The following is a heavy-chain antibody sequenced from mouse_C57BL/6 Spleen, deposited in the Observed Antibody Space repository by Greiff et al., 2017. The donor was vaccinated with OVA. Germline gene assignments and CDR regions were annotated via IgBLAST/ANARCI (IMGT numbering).Heavy chain of an antibody. V-gene: IGHV5-17*01. CDR3: ARTYDGYYGAMDY. CDR2: ISSGGSTI. J-gene: IGHJ4*01. Sequence: EVQGVESGGGLVKPGGSLKLSCAASGFTFSDYGMHWVRQAPEKGLEWVAYISSGGSTIYYADTVKGRFTISRDNAKNTLFLQMTSLRSEDTDVYYCARTYDGYYGAMDYWGQGTSVTVSS. CDR1: GFTFSDYG. D-gene: IGHD2-3*01.